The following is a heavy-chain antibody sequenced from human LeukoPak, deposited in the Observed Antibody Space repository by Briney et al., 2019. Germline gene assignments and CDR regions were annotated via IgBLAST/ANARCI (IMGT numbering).Heavy chain of an antibody. CDR2: VNDSGGT. J-gene: IGHJ4*02. Sequence: PSETLSLTCAVYIDSFTNYYWNWIRQTPGKGLEWIGEVNDSGGTNINPSLKSRVTISVDTSKNQFSLKLSSVTAADTAVYYCARTYYDILTGARSFDYWGQGTLVTVSS. V-gene: IGHV4-34*01. D-gene: IGHD3-9*01. CDR3: ARTYYDILTGARSFDY. CDR1: IDSFTNYY.